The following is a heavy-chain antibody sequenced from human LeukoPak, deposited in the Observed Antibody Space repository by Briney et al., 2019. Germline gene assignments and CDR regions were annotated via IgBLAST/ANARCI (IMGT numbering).Heavy chain of an antibody. CDR1: GFTFSGYV. CDR3: AKPYYDFWSGYYSHGMDV. J-gene: IGHJ6*02. V-gene: IGHV3-23*01. Sequence: GGSLGLSCAASGFTFSGYVMSWVGQAPGKGLEWVSAISGSGGSTYYADSVKGRFTISRDNSKNTLYLQMNSLRAEDTAVYYCAKPYYDFWSGYYSHGMDVWGQGTTVTVSS. D-gene: IGHD3-3*01. CDR2: ISGSGGST.